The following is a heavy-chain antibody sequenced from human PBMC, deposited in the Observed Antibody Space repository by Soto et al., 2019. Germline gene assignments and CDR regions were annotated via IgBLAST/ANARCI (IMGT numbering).Heavy chain of an antibody. J-gene: IGHJ3*01. CDR2: ISASGGLK. CDR3: ATWHEREHAYDV. D-gene: IGHD1-1*01. Sequence: EVQLSESGGDLRQPGGSLRLSCAASGFTFTNYAMTWVRQTPGKGLEWVSGISASGGLKYYADSVQGRFTTSSDSSKTTVYLQMNDLRPDDTAVYYCATWHEREHAYDVWGQGTTVTVSS. V-gene: IGHV3-23*01. CDR1: GFTFTNYA.